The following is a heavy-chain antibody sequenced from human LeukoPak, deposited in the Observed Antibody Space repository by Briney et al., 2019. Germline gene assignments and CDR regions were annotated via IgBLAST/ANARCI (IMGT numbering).Heavy chain of an antibody. CDR2: VNNNDNP. CDR1: GFSLSYYA. D-gene: IGHD6-19*01. V-gene: IGHV3-23*05. J-gene: IGHJ4*02. Sequence: GSLRLSCAASGFSLSYYAMSWVRQAPGKGLEWVASVNNNDNPYYADSVRGRFTISRDTSTNTVYLQMNNLRAGDTAIYYCAKDHPNSGWPAFESWGQGTLVTVSS. CDR3: AKDHPNSGWPAFES.